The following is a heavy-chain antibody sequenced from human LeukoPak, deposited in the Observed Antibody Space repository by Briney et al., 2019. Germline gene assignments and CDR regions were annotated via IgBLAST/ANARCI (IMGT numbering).Heavy chain of an antibody. D-gene: IGHD6-6*01. CDR3: TRDPRHFDS. V-gene: IGHV3-11*04. J-gene: IGHJ5*01. CDR1: GFTFSDSY. CDR2: ISGSGRDI. Sequence: SGGSLRLSCAASGFTFSDSYMTWVRQAPGKGVEWVAYISGSGRDINYSDSVKGRFTISSDNAKNSLYLQMSSLRVEDTAVYYCTRDPRHFDSCGQGTLVTVS.